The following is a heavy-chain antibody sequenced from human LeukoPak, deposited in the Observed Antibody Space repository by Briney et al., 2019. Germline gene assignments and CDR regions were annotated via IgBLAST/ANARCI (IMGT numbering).Heavy chain of an antibody. D-gene: IGHD3-16*02. J-gene: IGHJ4*02. Sequence: GGSLRLPCAASGFTFGAYWMSWFRQAPGKGPEWVASIKDDGSAQFYVGSLEGRFTISRDNAKNTLYLQMDTMRVEDTAVYYCARHIVGEQNFDYWSQGTLVTVSS. CDR3: ARHIVGEQNFDY. CDR1: GFTFGAYW. CDR2: IKDDGSAQ. V-gene: IGHV3-7*01.